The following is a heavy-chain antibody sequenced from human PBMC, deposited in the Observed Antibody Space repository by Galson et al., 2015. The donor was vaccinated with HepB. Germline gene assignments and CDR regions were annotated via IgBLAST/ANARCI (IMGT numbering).Heavy chain of an antibody. V-gene: IGHV6-1*01. CDR3: ARAWTSRPSTRQTDHFDY. CDR2: TYYRSQWYS. CDR1: GDSVSSRTAS. D-gene: IGHD1-1*01. Sequence: CAISGDSVSSRTASWNWIRQSPSRGLEWLGRTYYRSQWYSEYSASVRGRMTISPDTSENQFSLRLSSVTPEDTAIYFCARAWTSRPSTRQTDHFDYWGQGTLVTVSS. J-gene: IGHJ4*02.